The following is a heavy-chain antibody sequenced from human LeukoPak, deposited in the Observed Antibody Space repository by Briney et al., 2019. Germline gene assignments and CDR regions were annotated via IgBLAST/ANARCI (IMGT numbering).Heavy chain of an antibody. CDR1: GGSISSYY. J-gene: IGHJ4*02. CDR3: ARHLPGPYGSGSYSSGFDY. D-gene: IGHD3-10*01. CDR2: IYYSGST. V-gene: IGHV4-59*08. Sequence: PSETLSLTCTVSGGSISSYYWSWIRQPPGKGLEWIRYIYYSGSTNYNPSLKSRVTISVDTSKNQFSLKLSSVTAADTAVYYCARHLPGPYGSGSYSSGFDYWGQGTLVTVSS.